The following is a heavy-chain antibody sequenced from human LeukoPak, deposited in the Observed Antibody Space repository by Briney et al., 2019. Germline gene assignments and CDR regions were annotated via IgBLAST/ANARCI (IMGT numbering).Heavy chain of an antibody. CDR1: GYTFTSNY. D-gene: IGHD2-2*01. Sequence: GASVKVSCKAFGYTFTSNYMHWVRQAPGQGPEWMGVISPSGGSTTYAQKFQGRVTITADKSTSTAYMELSSLRSEDTAVYYCARGVRRPTPFDYWGQGTLVTVSS. J-gene: IGHJ4*02. V-gene: IGHV1-46*01. CDR2: ISPSGGST. CDR3: ARGVRRPTPFDY.